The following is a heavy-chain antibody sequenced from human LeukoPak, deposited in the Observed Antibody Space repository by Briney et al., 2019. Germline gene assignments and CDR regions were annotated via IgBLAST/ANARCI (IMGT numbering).Heavy chain of an antibody. Sequence: GGSLRLSCAVSGLTFSSAWLSWVRQAPGKGLEWVALIWYDGSLDFHADSMKGRFTISRDNSKNTVYLQMNSLRVEDTAVYYCARGSSGGDWYFDLWGRGTLVTVSS. V-gene: IGHV3-33*08. CDR1: GLTFSSAW. J-gene: IGHJ2*01. CDR2: IWYDGSLD. D-gene: IGHD6-19*01. CDR3: ARGSSGGDWYFDL.